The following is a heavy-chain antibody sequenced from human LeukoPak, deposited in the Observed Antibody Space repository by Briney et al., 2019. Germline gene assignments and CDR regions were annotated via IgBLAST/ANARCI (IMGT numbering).Heavy chain of an antibody. CDR1: GGTFSSYA. D-gene: IGHD6-13*01. Sequence: SVKVSCKASGGTFSSYAISWVRQAPGQGLEWMGGIIPIFGTANYAQKFQGRVTITTDESTSTAYMELSSLRSEDTAVYYCARGHSSSWYPNNWFDPWGQGTLVTVSS. J-gene: IGHJ5*02. CDR2: IIPIFGTA. CDR3: ARGHSSSWYPNNWFDP. V-gene: IGHV1-69*05.